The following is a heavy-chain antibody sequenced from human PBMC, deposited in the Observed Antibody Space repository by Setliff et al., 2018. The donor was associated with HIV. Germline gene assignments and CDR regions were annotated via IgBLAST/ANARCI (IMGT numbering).Heavy chain of an antibody. V-gene: IGHV1-46*01. CDR2: INCENGDT. CDR1: GYTFTSYY. CDR3: ARESQTGTGSYLP. J-gene: IGHJ4*02. D-gene: IGHD3-10*01. Sequence: ASVKVSCKTSGYTFTSYYVNWVRQAPGQGLEWMGIINCENGDTTYAQNFKDRATVTRDTSTSTVYMDLSSLRPEDTAVYYCARESQTGTGSYLPWGQGTLVTVSS.